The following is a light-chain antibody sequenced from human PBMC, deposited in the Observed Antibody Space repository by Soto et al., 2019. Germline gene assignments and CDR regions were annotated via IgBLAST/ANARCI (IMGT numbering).Light chain of an antibody. V-gene: IGLV1-51*01. CDR2: DSN. CDR3: GTWDSSLGVV. J-gene: IGLJ2*01. CDR1: SSNIGTTD. Sequence: QSVLTQPPSVSAAPGQKVTISCSGSSSNIGTTDVSWYQQFPGTAPKLLIYDSNKRPSGIPDRFSGSKSGTSATLGITGLQTGDEADYYCGTWDSSLGVVFGGGTKVTVL.